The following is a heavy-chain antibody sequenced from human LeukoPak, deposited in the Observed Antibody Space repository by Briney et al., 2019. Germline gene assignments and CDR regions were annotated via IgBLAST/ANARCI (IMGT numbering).Heavy chain of an antibody. CDR2: IIPIFGTA. CDR3: ATARDMTTVTTIFDY. J-gene: IGHJ4*02. Sequence: GASVKVSCKASGGTFSSYAISWVRQAPGQGLEWMGGIIPIFGTANYAQKFQGRVTMTEDTSTDTAYMELSSLRSEDTAVYYCATARDMTTVTTIFDYWGQGTLVTVSS. CDR1: GGTFSSYA. D-gene: IGHD4-17*01. V-gene: IGHV1-69*06.